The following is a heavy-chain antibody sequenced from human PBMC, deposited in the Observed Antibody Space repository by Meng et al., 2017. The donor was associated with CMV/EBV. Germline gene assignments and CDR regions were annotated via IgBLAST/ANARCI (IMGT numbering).Heavy chain of an antibody. J-gene: IGHJ6*02. CDR2: IYYSGST. Sequence: SETLSLTCTVSGGSVSSGSYYWSWIRQPPGKGLEWIGYIYYSGSTNYNPSLKSRVTISVDTSKNQFSLNLSSVTAADTAVYYCVRAGSSSRELFYYYGMDVWGQGTTVTVSS. CDR1: GGSVSSGSYY. V-gene: IGHV4-61*01. CDR3: VRAGSSSRELFYYYGMDV. D-gene: IGHD6-6*01.